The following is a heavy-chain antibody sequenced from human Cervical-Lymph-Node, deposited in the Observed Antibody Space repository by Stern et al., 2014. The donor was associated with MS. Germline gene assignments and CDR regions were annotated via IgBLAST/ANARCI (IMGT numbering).Heavy chain of an antibody. Sequence: VQLVESGAEVKKPGSSVKVSCKASGGTFSSYAISWVRQAPGQGLEWMGGIIPIFGTENYAQKFQGRVTITADESTSTAYMELSSLRSEDTAVYYCARSSVPYDILTGYLFDYWGQGTLVTVSS. CDR1: GGTFSSYA. V-gene: IGHV1-69*01. CDR3: ARSSVPYDILTGYLFDY. CDR2: IIPIFGTE. D-gene: IGHD3-9*01. J-gene: IGHJ4*02.